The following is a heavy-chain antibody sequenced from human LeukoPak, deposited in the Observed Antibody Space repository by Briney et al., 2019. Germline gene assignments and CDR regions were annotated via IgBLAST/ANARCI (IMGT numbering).Heavy chain of an antibody. CDR1: GGSISSGGYY. D-gene: IGHD5-12*01. J-gene: IGHJ5*02. V-gene: IGHV4-31*03. CDR2: IYYSGST. CDR3: ARAIVAWFDP. Sequence: SQTLSLTCTVSGGSISSGGYYWSRIRQHPGKGLEWIGYIYYSGSTYYNPSLKSRVTISVDTSKNQFSLKLSSVTAADTAVYYCARAIVAWFDPWGQGTLVTVSS.